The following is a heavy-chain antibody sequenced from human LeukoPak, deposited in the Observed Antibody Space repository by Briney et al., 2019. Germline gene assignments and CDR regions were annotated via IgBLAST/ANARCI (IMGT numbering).Heavy chain of an antibody. CDR1: GFAFSSYG. CDR2: ISGRGGST. CDR3: AKFGLAGSGRYHDAFDM. D-gene: IGHD3-10*01. V-gene: IGHV3-23*01. Sequence: GWSLRLSCAASGFAFSSYGMTWVRQAPGKGLEWVSAISGRGGSTYYADSVKGRSTISRDNSKNTLYLLMNSLRADDTAVYYCAKFGLAGSGRYHDAFDMWGQGTMVTVSS. J-gene: IGHJ3*02.